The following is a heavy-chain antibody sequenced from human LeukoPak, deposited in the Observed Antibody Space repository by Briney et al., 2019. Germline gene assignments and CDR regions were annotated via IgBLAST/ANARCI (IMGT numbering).Heavy chain of an antibody. CDR1: GLTFSSYS. CDR3: ARDRDYDFWSGYSSRGNWFDP. CDR2: ISSSSSTI. Sequence: GGSLRLSCAASGLTFSSYSMNWVRQAPGKGLEWVSYISSSSSTIYYADSVKGRFTISRDNAKNSLYLQMNSLRDEDTAVYYCARDRDYDFWSGYSSRGNWFDPWGQGTLVTVSS. D-gene: IGHD3-3*01. J-gene: IGHJ5*02. V-gene: IGHV3-48*02.